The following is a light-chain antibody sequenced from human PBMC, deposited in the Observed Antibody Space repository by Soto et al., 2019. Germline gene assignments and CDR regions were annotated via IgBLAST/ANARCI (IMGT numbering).Light chain of an antibody. CDR3: CSYEDGDTYV. CDR1: RSNVGTYNL. J-gene: IGLJ1*01. CDR2: EAT. V-gene: IGLV2-23*01. Sequence: QSALTQPASVSGSPGQSITISCTGTRSNVGTYNLVSWFQQLPGKAPKLIIYEATERPSGISFRFSGSKSGNTASLTISWLQAEDEADYYCCSYEDGDTYVFGTGTKLTVL.